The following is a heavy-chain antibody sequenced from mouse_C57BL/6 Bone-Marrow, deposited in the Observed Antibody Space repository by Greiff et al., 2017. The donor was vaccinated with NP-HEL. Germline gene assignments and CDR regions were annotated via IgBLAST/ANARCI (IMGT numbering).Heavy chain of an antibody. V-gene: IGHV7-1*01. CDR2: SRNKANDYTT. CDR1: GFTFSDFY. CDR3: ARDAVYYYDGVYAMGY. Sequence: EVQLVESGGGLVQSGRSLRLSCATSGFTFSDFYMEWVRQAPGKGLEWIAASRNKANDYTTEYSASVKGRFIVSRDTSQSILYLQMNALRAEDTAIYYCARDAVYYYDGVYAMGYWGQGTSVTVSS. D-gene: IGHD1-1*01. J-gene: IGHJ4*01.